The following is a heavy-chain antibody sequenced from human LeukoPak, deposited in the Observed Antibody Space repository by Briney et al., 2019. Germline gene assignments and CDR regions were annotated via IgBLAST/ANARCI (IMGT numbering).Heavy chain of an antibody. D-gene: IGHD3-10*01. V-gene: IGHV4-59*03. J-gene: IGHJ5*02. CDR3: ASHPGYNWFDP. CDR2: IYYSGST. CDR1: GGSISSYY. Sequence: SETLSLTCTVSGGSISSYYWSWIRQAPGKGREWIGYIYYSGSTNYNPSLKSRVTISVDTSKNQFSRKLSSVTAADTAVYYCASHPGYNWFDPWGQGTLVTVSS.